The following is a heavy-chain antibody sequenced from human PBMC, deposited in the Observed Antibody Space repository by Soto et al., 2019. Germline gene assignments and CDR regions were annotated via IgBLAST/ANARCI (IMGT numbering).Heavy chain of an antibody. D-gene: IGHD1-26*01. J-gene: IGHJ6*02. V-gene: IGHV3-74*01. CDR3: AKDVVVGATTGLGDYYYYYGMDV. Sequence: EVQLVESGGGFNQPGGSLRLSCAASGFTFSTYCMHWVRHTPGTGLVWVSRTCRYGRELYYADSVQGRFTISRDNSKNTLYLQMNSLRAEDTAVYYCAKDVVVGATTGLGDYYYYYGMDVWGQGTTVTVSS. CDR1: GFTFSTYC. CDR2: TCRYGREL.